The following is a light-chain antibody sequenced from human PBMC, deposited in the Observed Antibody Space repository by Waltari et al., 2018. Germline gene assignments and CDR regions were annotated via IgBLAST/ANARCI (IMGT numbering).Light chain of an antibody. Sequence: EIVLTQSPATLSVSPGERATLSCRASESVFGYLAWYQQKPGQAPRLLIFDTFKRATGITARFSGSGYGTDFTLTINSLETEDFALYYWQQRSIWPLTFGGGNKVDVK. CDR3: QQRSIWPLT. CDR2: DTF. CDR1: ESVFGY. J-gene: IGKJ4*01. V-gene: IGKV3-11*01.